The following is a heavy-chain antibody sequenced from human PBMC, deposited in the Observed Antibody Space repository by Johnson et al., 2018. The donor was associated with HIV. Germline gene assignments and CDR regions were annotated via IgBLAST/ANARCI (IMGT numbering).Heavy chain of an antibody. CDR2: IGTAGDT. V-gene: IGHV3-13*01. CDR1: GFSFSDHF. CDR3: AREGYDSSGYSDAFDI. D-gene: IGHD3-22*01. J-gene: IGHJ3*02. Sequence: VQLVESGGGLVQPGGSLRLSCVGSGFSFSDHFMDWVRQAPGKGLEWVSAIGTAGDTYYPGSVKGRFTISRDNSKNTLYLQMNSLRAEDTSVYYCAREGYDSSGYSDAFDIWGQGTMVTVSS.